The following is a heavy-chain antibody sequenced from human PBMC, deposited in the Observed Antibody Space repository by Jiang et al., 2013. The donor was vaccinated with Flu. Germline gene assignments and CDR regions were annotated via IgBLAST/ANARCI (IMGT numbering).Heavy chain of an antibody. J-gene: IGHJ4*02. CDR3: ARTPSGWYLLDY. CDR2: ISYDGSNK. V-gene: IGHV3-30*01. Sequence: ISYDGSNKYYADSVKGRFTISRDNSKNTLYLQMNSLRAEDTAVYYCARTPSGWYLLDYWGQGNPGHRLL. D-gene: IGHD6-19*01.